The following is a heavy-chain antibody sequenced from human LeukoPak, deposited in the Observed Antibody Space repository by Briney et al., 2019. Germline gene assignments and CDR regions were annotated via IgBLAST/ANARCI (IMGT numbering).Heavy chain of an antibody. CDR2: ISGSGGST. CDR1: GFTFSSYA. J-gene: IGHJ6*03. CDR3: AKSNSFPIGRSTTPGLRYYMDV. V-gene: IGHV3-23*01. D-gene: IGHD1-7*01. Sequence: PGGSLRLSCEASGFTFSSYAMSWVRQAPGKGLEWVSAISGSGGSTYYADSVKGRFTISRDNSKNTLYLQMNSLRAEDTAVYYCAKSNSFPIGRSTTPGLRYYMDVWGKGTTVTVSS.